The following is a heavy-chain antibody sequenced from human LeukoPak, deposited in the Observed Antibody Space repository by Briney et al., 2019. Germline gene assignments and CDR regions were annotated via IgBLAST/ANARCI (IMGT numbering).Heavy chain of an antibody. CDR1: GGSISSSTYY. CDR3: AREKHSSSWPHPHTREKYYFDY. V-gene: IGHV4-39*07. J-gene: IGHJ4*02. D-gene: IGHD6-13*01. Sequence: SETLSLTCTVSGGSISSSTYYWGWIRQPPGKGLEWIGSIYYSGSTYYNPSLKSRVTTSVDTSKNQFSLKLSSVTAADTAVYYCAREKHSSSWPHPHTREKYYFDYWGQGTLVTVSS. CDR2: IYYSGST.